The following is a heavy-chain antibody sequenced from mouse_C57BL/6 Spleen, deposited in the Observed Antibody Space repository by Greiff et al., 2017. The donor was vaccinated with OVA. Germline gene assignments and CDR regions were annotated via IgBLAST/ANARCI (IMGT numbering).Heavy chain of an antibody. J-gene: IGHJ1*03. CDR1: GYTFTSYW. CDR2: LDPSDSYT. CDR3: ARFITTVVATNWYFDV. V-gene: IGHV1-69*01. Sequence: QVQLKQPGAELVMPGASVKLSCKASGYTFTSYWMHWVKQRPGQGLEWIGELDPSDSYTNYNQKFKGKSTLTVDKSSSTAYMQLSSLTSEDAAVYYCARFITTVVATNWYFDVWGTGTTVTVSS. D-gene: IGHD1-1*01.